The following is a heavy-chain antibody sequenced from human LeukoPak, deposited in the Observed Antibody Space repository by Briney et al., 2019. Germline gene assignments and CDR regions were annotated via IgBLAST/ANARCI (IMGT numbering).Heavy chain of an antibody. D-gene: IGHD1-26*01. Sequence: PSETLSLTCTVSGGSISSYYWGWIRQPPGKGLEWIGDIYYTGSTNYDSSPKSRVTISLDTSKNQFSLKLSSVTAADTAVYYCARDFTDSGSSLVYYYYYMDVWGKGTTVTVSS. CDR1: GGSISSYY. V-gene: IGHV4-59*12. CDR2: IYYTGST. CDR3: ARDFTDSGSSLVYYYYYMDV. J-gene: IGHJ6*03.